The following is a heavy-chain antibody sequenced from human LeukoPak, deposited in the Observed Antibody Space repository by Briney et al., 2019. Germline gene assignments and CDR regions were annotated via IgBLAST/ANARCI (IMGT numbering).Heavy chain of an antibody. V-gene: IGHV3-48*03. Sequence: GGSLRLSCAASGFTFSSYEMNWVRQAPGKGLEWVSYISSSGSTIYYADSVKGRFTISRDNAKNSLYLQMNSLRAEDTAVYYCARDRGWYVVDYWGQGTLVTVSS. CDR2: ISSSGSTI. CDR1: GFTFSSYE. J-gene: IGHJ4*02. D-gene: IGHD6-19*01. CDR3: ARDRGWYVVDY.